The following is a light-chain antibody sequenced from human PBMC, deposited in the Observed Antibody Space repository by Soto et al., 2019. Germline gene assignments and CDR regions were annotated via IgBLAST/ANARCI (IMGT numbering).Light chain of an antibody. CDR2: EVS. J-gene: IGLJ2*01. Sequence: QSALTQPASVSGSPGQSITISCTGTSSDVGSYNLVSWYQQHPGKAPKLMIYEVSKRPSGVSNRFSGSKSGNTASLTISGLQAEDEADYYCCSYAGSSIFFGGGTKLTVL. CDR1: SSDVGSYNL. V-gene: IGLV2-23*02. CDR3: CSYAGSSIF.